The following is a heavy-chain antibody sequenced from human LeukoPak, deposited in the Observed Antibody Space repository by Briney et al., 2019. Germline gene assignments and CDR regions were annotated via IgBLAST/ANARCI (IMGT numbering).Heavy chain of an antibody. D-gene: IGHD4-23*01. CDR1: GGSISSGGYY. CDR3: ATYGEIDYGGNSGNYFDY. Sequence: SETLSLTCTVSGGSISSGGYYWGWIRQPPGKGLEWIGSIYYGGSTYYNPSLKSRVTISVDTSKNQFSLKLSSVTAADTAVYYCATYGEIDYGGNSGNYFDYWGQGTLVTVSS. CDR2: IYYGGST. J-gene: IGHJ4*02. V-gene: IGHV4-39*07.